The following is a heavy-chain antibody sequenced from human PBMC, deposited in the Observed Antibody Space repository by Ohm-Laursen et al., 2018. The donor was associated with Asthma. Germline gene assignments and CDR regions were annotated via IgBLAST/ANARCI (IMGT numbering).Heavy chain of an antibody. CDR3: AKDGYKYDSAGRYYFDY. CDR1: GFTFSSYA. CDR2: ISGSGGTT. Sequence: SLRLSCTAAGFTFSSYAMHWVRQAPGKGLEWVSGISGSGGTTYYAGSVKGRFTISRDNSKNTLFLQMNSLRAEDTAVYYCAKDGYKYDSAGRYYFDYWGQGTLVTVSS. D-gene: IGHD3-22*01. J-gene: IGHJ4*02. V-gene: IGHV3-23*01.